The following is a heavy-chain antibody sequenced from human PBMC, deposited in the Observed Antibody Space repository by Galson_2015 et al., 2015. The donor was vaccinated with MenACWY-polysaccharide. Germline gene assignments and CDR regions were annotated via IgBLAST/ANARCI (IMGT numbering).Heavy chain of an antibody. J-gene: IGHJ6*03. CDR2: ISFDGKNK. CDR1: GYTFSAYA. CDR3: ARGGAIYTSSSHGNYMDV. D-gene: IGHD6-6*01. V-gene: IGHV3-30*04. Sequence: SLRLSCAASGYTFSAYAMHWVRQAPGKGLEWVAVISFDGKNKYYADSMKGRFTISRDNSKNTVYLEVNSLRAVDTAVYYCARGGAIYTSSSHGNYMDVWGKGTTVTVSS.